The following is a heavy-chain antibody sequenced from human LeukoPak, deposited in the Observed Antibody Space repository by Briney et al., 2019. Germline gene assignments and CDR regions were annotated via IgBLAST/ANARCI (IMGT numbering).Heavy chain of an antibody. CDR3: ARAWATDYFDY. CDR1: GGSMSSYY. Sequence: SETLSLTCTVSGGSMSSYYWSWIRQPPGKGLEWIGYMYYSGTINYNPSLKSRVTISVDTSKIQFSLKLSSVTAADTAMYYCARAWATDYFDYWGQGTLVTVSS. V-gene: IGHV4-59*01. J-gene: IGHJ4*02. CDR2: MYYSGTI.